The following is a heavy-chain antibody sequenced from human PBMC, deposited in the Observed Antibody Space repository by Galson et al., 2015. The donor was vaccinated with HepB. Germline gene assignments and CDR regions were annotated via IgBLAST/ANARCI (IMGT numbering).Heavy chain of an antibody. Sequence: SVKVSCKASSYTLTTYAISWVQQAPGRGLEWMGWISAYNGNTNYAQKLQGRVTMTTDTSTTTAYMELKSLRSDDTAVYYCARGDDFLTGYYRGFDYWGQGTLLTVSS. V-gene: IGHV1-18*01. CDR1: SYTLTTYA. CDR3: ARGDDFLTGYYRGFDY. CDR2: ISAYNGNT. J-gene: IGHJ4*02. D-gene: IGHD3/OR15-3a*01.